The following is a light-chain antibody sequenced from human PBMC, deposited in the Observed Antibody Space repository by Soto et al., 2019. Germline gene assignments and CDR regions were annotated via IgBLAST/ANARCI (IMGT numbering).Light chain of an antibody. CDR2: GSS. CDR3: RQYNSWPPIT. CDR1: ESVRSK. J-gene: IGKJ5*01. Sequence: EIVMTQSPATLSVSPGEGVTLSCRASESVRSKVAWYQQKPGQAPRLLIYGSSTRATGIPDRFRGSGSGTEYTLTISSLQSEDFAVYYCRQYNSWPPITFGQGTRLEIK. V-gene: IGKV3-15*01.